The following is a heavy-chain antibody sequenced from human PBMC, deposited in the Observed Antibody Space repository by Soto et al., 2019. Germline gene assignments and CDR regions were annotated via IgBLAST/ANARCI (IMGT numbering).Heavy chain of an antibody. CDR3: ARSFVVVTDFDY. CDR2: INAGNGNT. V-gene: IGHV1-3*01. Sequence: ASVKVSCKASGYTFTSYAMHWVRQAPGQRLEWMGWINAGNGNTKYSQKFQGRVTITRDTSASTAYMELSSLRSEDTVVYYCARSFVVVTDFDYWGQGTLVTVSS. D-gene: IGHD2-21*02. CDR1: GYTFTSYA. J-gene: IGHJ4*02.